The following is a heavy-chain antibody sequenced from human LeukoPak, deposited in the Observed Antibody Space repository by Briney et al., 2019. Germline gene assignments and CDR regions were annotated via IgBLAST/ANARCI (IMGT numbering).Heavy chain of an antibody. D-gene: IGHD3-10*01. J-gene: IGHJ4*02. CDR2: IYHSGST. CDR1: GGSISSYY. Sequence: SETLSLTCSVSGGSISSYYWSWIRQPPGKGLEWIGYIYHSGSTYYNPSLKSRVTISVDRSKNQFSLKLSSVTAADTAVYYCARDPTYRKYYGSGSLGGSFDYWGQGTLVTVSS. CDR3: ARDPTYRKYYGSGSLGGSFDY. V-gene: IGHV4-59*12.